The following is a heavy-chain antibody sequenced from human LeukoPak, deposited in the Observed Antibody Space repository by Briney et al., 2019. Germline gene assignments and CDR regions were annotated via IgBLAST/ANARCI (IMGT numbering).Heavy chain of an antibody. CDR1: GFTVSSNY. D-gene: IGHD2-2*01. CDR3: ARRYCSSTSCSAGEAFDI. CDR2: IYSGGST. Sequence: PGGSLRLSCAASGFTVSSNYMSWVRQAPGKGLEGVSVIYSGGSTYYADSVKGRFTISRDNSKNTLYLQMNSLRAEDTAVYYCARRYCSSTSCSAGEAFDIWGQGTMVTVSS. V-gene: IGHV3-53*01. J-gene: IGHJ3*02.